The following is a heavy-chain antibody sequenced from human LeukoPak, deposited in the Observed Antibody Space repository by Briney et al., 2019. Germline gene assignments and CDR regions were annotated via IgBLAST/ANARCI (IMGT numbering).Heavy chain of an antibody. CDR3: ARVKLTVTTWGPFDY. V-gene: IGHV3-21*01. D-gene: IGHD4-17*01. Sequence: GGSLRLSCAASGFTFSSYSMNWVRQAPGKGLEWVSSISSSSSYIYYADSVKGRFTISRDNAKNSLYLQMNSLRAEDTAVYYCARVKLTVTTWGPFDYWGQGTLVTVSS. CDR1: GFTFSSYS. CDR2: ISSSSSYI. J-gene: IGHJ4*02.